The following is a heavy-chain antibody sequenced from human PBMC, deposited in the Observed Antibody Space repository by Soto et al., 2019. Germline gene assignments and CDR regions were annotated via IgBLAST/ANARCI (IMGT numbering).Heavy chain of an antibody. CDR3: AREGGYDILTGLRTYYYGMDV. Sequence: QVQLVQSGAEVKKPGASVKVSCKASGYIFSSYYIHWGRQAPGQGLEWMGIINPSGGSTSYGEKWQGRVTRSRDTCASTVYMELSSLRSEDTAVYYCAREGGYDILTGLRTYYYGMDVWGQGTTVTVSS. CDR1: GYIFSSYY. V-gene: IGHV1-46*04. CDR2: INPSGGST. D-gene: IGHD3-9*01. J-gene: IGHJ6*02.